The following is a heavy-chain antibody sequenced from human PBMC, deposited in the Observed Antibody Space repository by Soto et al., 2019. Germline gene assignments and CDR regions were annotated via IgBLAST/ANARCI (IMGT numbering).Heavy chain of an antibody. CDR2: IRKKVNSYTT. V-gene: IGHV3-72*01. CDR3: FRAGGDYSFDF. Sequence: EVQLVESGGGLVQPGGSLRLSCAASGFTFSDHYMDWVRQAPGKGLEWVGRIRKKVNSYTTEYAASVKGRFTISRDDSKNSLYLQMNSLETGDTAVYYCFRAGGDYSFDFWGQGTLVSVSS. D-gene: IGHD2-21*02. J-gene: IGHJ4*02. CDR1: GFTFSDHY.